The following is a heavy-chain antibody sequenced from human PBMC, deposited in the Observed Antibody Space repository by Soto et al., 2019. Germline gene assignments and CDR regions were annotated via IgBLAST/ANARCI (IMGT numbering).Heavy chain of an antibody. V-gene: IGHV1-3*01. J-gene: IGHJ4*02. CDR2: INAGNGNT. Sequence: ASVKVSCKASGESFITYVIHWVRQAGGQRREWMGWINAGNGNTKFSQKFQDRVTITRDTSASTVNMELSSLRSEDTAVYYCARGGRGIHTFLTFDHWGPGTLVTVSS. CDR3: ARGGRGIHTFLTFDH. CDR1: GESFITYV. D-gene: IGHD1-26*01.